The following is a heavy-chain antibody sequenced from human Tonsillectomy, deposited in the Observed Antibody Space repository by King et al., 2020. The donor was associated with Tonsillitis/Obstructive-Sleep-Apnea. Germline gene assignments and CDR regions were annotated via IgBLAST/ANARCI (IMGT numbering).Heavy chain of an antibody. CDR2: IYWDDDK. J-gene: IGHJ2*01. CDR1: GFSLSTSGVG. Sequence: TLKESGPTLVKPTQTLTLTCTFSGFSLSTSGVGVGWIRQPPGKALEWLALIYWDDDKRYSPSLKSRLTITKDTPKNQVVLTMTNMDPVDTATYYCAHSRYNWNSPDWYFDLWGRGTLVTVSS. CDR3: AHSRYNWNSPDWYFDL. D-gene: IGHD1-7*01. V-gene: IGHV2-5*02.